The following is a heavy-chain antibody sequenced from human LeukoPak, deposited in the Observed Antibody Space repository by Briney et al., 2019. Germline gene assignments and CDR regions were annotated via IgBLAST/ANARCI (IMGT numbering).Heavy chain of an antibody. D-gene: IGHD3-3*01. CDR1: GFTFSNAW. J-gene: IGHJ4*02. CDR2: IKSKTDGGTI. V-gene: IGHV3-15*01. CDR3: TTRPDSIFGVVPWY. Sequence: GGSLRLSCAASGFTFSNAWMSWVRQAPGKGLEWVGRIKSKTDGGTIDYAAPVKGRFIISRDDSKNTLYLQMNSLKTEDTAVYYCTTRPDSIFGVVPWYWGQGTLVTVSS.